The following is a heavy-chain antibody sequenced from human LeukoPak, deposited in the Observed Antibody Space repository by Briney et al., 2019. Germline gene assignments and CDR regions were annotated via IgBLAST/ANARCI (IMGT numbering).Heavy chain of an antibody. CDR1: GGTFNSYA. J-gene: IGHJ1*01. V-gene: IGHV1-69*05. CDR2: IIPIFGTP. Sequence: SVKVSCKASGGTFNSYAINWVRQAPGQGLEWMGGIIPIFGTPNYSQKFQGRVTITTDESTSTAYMELSSLRSEDTAVYYCARGGDLCSGATCYKVVPEYFQYWGQGTLVTVSS. CDR3: ARGGDLCSGATCYKVVPEYFQY. D-gene: IGHD2-2*02.